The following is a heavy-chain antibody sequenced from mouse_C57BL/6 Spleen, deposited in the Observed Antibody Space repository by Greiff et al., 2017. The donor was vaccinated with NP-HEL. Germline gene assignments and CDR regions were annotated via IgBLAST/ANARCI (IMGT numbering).Heavy chain of an antibody. J-gene: IGHJ1*03. V-gene: IGHV3-6*01. Sequence: EVKLMESGPGLVKPSQSLSLTCSVTGYSITSGYYWNWIRQFPGNKLEWMGYISYDGSNNYNPSLKNRISITRDTSKNQFFLKLNSVTTEDTATYYCARDGDGYYWYFDVWGTGTTVTVSS. CDR3: ARDGDGYYWYFDV. CDR1: GYSITSGYY. D-gene: IGHD2-3*01. CDR2: ISYDGSN.